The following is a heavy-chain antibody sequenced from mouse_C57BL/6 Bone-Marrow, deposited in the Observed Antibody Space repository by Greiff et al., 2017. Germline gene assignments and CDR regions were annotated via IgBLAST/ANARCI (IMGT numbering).Heavy chain of an antibody. CDR3: TPTGYYFDY. D-gene: IGHD4-1*02. V-gene: IGHV14-4*01. Sequence: EVQLQQSGAELVRPGASVKLSCTASGFNIKDDYMHWVKQRPEQGLEWIGWIDPENGDTEYASKFQGKATITADTSSNTSYLKLSSLTSEDTAVYYCTPTGYYFDYWGQGTTLTVSS. CDR2: IDPENGDT. CDR1: GFNIKDDY. J-gene: IGHJ2*01.